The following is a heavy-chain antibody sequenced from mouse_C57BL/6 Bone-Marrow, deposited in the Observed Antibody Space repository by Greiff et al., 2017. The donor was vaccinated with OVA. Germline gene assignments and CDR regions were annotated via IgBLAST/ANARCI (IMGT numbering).Heavy chain of an antibody. CDR3: ARKGSSGPDY. CDR2: IDPSDSST. V-gene: IGHV1-69*01. D-gene: IGHD3-2*02. CDR1: GYTFTSYW. J-gene: IGHJ2*01. Sequence: VQLQQPGAELVMPGASVKLSCKASGYTFTSYWMHWVKQRPGQGLEWIGEIDPSDSSTNYNQKFKGKSTLTVDKTSSTAYMQRSSLTSEDSAVYYCARKGSSGPDYWGKGTTLTVSS.